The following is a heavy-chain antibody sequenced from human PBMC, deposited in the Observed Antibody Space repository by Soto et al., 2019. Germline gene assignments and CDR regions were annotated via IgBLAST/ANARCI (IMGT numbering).Heavy chain of an antibody. CDR2: IYYSGST. V-gene: IGHV4-39*01. CDR3: ATINGIDP. CDR1: GGSISSRGYY. Sequence: QLQLQDSCPGLVNPSETLSLTCTVSGGSISSRGYYWGWIRQPPGKGLEWIGTIYYSGSTYYNPSFMRRVTRSVDPSKNQFSLKLISVSAADTAVYYCATINGIDPWGQGTLVTVYS. J-gene: IGHJ5*02.